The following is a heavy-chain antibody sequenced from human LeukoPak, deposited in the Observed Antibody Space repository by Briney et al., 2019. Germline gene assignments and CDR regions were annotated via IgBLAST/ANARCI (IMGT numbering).Heavy chain of an antibody. D-gene: IGHD3-22*01. Sequence: SSETLSLTCTVSGGSISSGGYYWSWIRQHPGKGLEWIGYIYYSGSTYYNPSLKSRVTISVDTSKNQFSLKLSSVTAADTAVYYCARSGGQNYYDSSGYYKGLYPADYWGQGTLVTVSS. V-gene: IGHV4-31*03. J-gene: IGHJ4*02. CDR3: ARSGGQNYYDSSGYYKGLYPADY. CDR2: IYYSGST. CDR1: GGSISSGGYY.